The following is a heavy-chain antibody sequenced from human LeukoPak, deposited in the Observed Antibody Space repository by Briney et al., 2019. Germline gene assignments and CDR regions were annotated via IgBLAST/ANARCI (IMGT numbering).Heavy chain of an antibody. CDR1: GYTFTSYD. V-gene: IGHV1-69*05. J-gene: IGHJ6*03. CDR3: ARGKFVGPPYYYYHYMDV. D-gene: IGHD1-26*01. Sequence: SVKVSCKASGYTFTSYDISWVRQAPGQGLEWMGGIIPIFGTANYAQKFQGRVTITTDESTSTAYMELSSLRSEDTAVYYCARGKFVGPPYYYYHYMDVWGKGTTVTVSS. CDR2: IIPIFGTA.